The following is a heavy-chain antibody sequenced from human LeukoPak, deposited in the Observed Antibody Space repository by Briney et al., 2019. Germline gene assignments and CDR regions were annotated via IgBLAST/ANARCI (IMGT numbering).Heavy chain of an antibody. CDR3: AREACSGGRCYPAWYFDL. J-gene: IGHJ2*01. CDR2: VNSDGSSR. D-gene: IGHD2-15*01. Sequence: GGSLRLSCAASGFTFRSYWMHWVRQDLGKGLVWVARVNSDGSSRSYADSVRGRYTISRDNAKNTLYLQMSGPRAEDTAVYYCAREACSGGRCYPAWYFDLWGRGTLVTVSS. V-gene: IGHV3-74*01. CDR1: GFTFRSYW.